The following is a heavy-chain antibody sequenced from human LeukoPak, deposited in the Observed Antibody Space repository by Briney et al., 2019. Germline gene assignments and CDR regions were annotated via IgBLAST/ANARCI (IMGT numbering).Heavy chain of an antibody. CDR3: ARVRGYYGSGSYTY. CDR1: GGSFSGYY. D-gene: IGHD3-10*01. CDR2: INHSGST. J-gene: IGHJ4*02. Sequence: NPSETLSLTCAVYGGSFSGYYWSWIRQPPGKGLEWIGEINHSGSTNYNPPLKSRVTISVDTSKNQFSLKLSSVTAADTAVYYCARVRGYYGSGSYTYWGQGTLVTVSS. V-gene: IGHV4-34*01.